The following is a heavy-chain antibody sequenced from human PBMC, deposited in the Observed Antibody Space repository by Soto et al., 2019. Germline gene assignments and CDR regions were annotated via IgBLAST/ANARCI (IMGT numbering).Heavy chain of an antibody. V-gene: IGHV3-49*03. CDR1: GFTFGDYG. Sequence: SLRLPCTTSGFTFGDYGLSWFRQAPGKGLEWVSFIRSKAYGGSTEYAASVKGRSTVSRDDSKSIVNLHMNRLKNEGTAIYYGARLYFGVGCMEVWGPGTTVTVS. CDR2: IRSKAYGGST. J-gene: IGHJ6*02. CDR3: ARLYFGVGCMEV. D-gene: IGHD3-10*01.